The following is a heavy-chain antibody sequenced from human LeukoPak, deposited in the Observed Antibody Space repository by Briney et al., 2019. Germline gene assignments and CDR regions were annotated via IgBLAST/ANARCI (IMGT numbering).Heavy chain of an antibody. CDR3: ARRASDSNTFDY. D-gene: IGHD6-13*01. CDR1: GGSFSGYY. CDR2: INHSGST. Sequence: SETLSLTCAVYGGSFSGYYWSWIRQPPGKGLEWIGEINHSGSTNYNPSLKSRVTISVDTSKNQFPLKLSSVTAADTAVYYCARRASDSNTFDYWGQGTLVTVSS. V-gene: IGHV4-34*01. J-gene: IGHJ4*02.